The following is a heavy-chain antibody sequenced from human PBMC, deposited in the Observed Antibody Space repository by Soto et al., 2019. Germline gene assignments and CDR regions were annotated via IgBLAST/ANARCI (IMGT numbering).Heavy chain of an antibody. J-gene: IGHJ4*02. V-gene: IGHV3-33*08. CDR1: GFTFTNAW. D-gene: IGHD3-10*02. CDR2: IWYDGSNK. CDR3: ARDVRGYFDY. Sequence: GGSLRISCAASGFTFTNAWINWVRQAPGKGLEWVAVIWYDGSNKYYADSVKGRFTISRDNSKNTLYLQMNSLRAEDTAVYYCARDVRGYFDYWGQGTLVTVSS.